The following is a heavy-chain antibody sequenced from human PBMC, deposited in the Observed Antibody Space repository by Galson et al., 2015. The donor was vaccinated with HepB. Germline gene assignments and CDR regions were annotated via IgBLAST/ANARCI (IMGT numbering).Heavy chain of an antibody. CDR2: ISYDGTNK. V-gene: IGHV3-30*18. D-gene: IGHD6-19*01. J-gene: IGHJ5*02. CDR3: AKSGNRGGRGWHQASIVH. Sequence: SLRLSCAASGFTFISYNMHWVRQAPGKGLEWLAVISYDGTNKYYADSVKGRFAISRDNSKNTLYLQMNSLRAEDTAVYYCAKSGNRGGRGWHQASIVHWGQGTLVTVSS. CDR1: GFTFISYN.